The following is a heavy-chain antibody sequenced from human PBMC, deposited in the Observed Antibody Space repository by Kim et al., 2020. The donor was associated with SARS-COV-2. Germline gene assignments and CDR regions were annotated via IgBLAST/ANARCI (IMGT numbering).Heavy chain of an antibody. CDR3: AATQSVYCIGGRCYSRIDY. V-gene: IGHV3-15*01. J-gene: IGHJ4*02. D-gene: IGHD2-15*01. CDR2: IKIKTDGGTI. Sequence: GGSLRLSCTASGLTFSDAWMSWVRQRPGKGLEWVGRIKIKTDGGTIDYAAPVKGRFTISRDDSKKTLYLQMNSLKSEDTAVYYCAATQSVYCIGGRCYSRIDYWGQGALVTVSS. CDR1: GLTFSDAW.